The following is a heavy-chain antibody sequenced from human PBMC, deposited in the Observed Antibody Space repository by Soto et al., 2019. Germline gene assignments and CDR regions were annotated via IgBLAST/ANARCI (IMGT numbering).Heavy chain of an antibody. Sequence: EVQLAESGGGLAKPGGSLRLSCAASGFSFSDYTMNCFRQAPGEGLEWVSSITSSSDYTYYSDSVTGRFTISRDNAKNSLFLQMKKLRGEDTAVYYCARDHEYTSGWSHGMDVWGQGTTVTVSS. CDR1: GFSFSDYT. V-gene: IGHV3-21*01. CDR2: ITSSSDYT. CDR3: ARDHEYTSGWSHGMDV. J-gene: IGHJ6*02. D-gene: IGHD6-19*01.